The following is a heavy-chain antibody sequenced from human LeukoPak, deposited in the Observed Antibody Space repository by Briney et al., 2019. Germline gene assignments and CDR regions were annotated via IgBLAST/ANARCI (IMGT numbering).Heavy chain of an antibody. CDR2: INHSGST. D-gene: IGHD6-19*01. CDR3: ARDRIAVAGTGYYYYYDMDV. J-gene: IGHJ6*02. CDR1: GGSFSGYY. Sequence: SETLSLTCAVYGGSFSGYYWGWIRQPPGKGLEWIGEINHSGSTNYNPSLKSRVTISVDTSKNQFSLKLSSVTAADTAVYYCARDRIAVAGTGYYYYYDMDVWGQGTTVTVSS. V-gene: IGHV4-34*01.